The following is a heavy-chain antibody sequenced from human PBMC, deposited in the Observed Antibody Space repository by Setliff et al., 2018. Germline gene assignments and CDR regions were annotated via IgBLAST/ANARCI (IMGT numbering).Heavy chain of an antibody. Sequence: SETLSLTCTASGASLRSGSYYWSWIRQPAGKGLEWIGRIYTSGATTYSPSLKSRVSISADTSKNLLSLTLKSVTAADTAVYYCAKEHVVISYVSNTHQHYGMDVWGQGTTVTVSS. V-gene: IGHV4-61*02. J-gene: IGHJ6*02. D-gene: IGHD2-21*01. CDR1: GASLRSGSYY. CDR3: AKEHVVISYVSNTHQHYGMDV. CDR2: IYTSGAT.